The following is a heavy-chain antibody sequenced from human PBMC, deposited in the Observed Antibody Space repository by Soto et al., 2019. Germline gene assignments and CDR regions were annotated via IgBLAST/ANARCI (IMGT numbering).Heavy chain of an antibody. CDR1: GDSVTFGHHY. D-gene: IGHD3-10*01. CDR2: IFFTGAT. Sequence: SETLSLTYIVSGDSVTFGHHYWSWIRQPPGKGLEWIGHIFFTGATNYSPSLKSRVTMSVDSSKSQFSLNLTSVTAADSAIYYCARARYDSAGSSLGRRLDVWGQGTTVTVSS. J-gene: IGHJ6*02. V-gene: IGHV4-61*01. CDR3: ARARYDSAGSSLGRRLDV.